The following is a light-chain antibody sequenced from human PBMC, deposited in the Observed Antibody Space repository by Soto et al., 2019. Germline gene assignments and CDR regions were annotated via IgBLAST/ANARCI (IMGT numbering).Light chain of an antibody. V-gene: IGLV2-8*01. CDR2: EVS. Sequence: QSALTQPRSASGSPGQSVTISCTGTSSDVGGYNYVSWYQQYPGKAPKLMIYEVSKRPSGVPDRFSGSKSGNTASLTVSGLQAEDEADYYCSSYAGSNNLVFGTGTKVTVL. CDR3: SSYAGSNNLV. CDR1: SSDVGGYNY. J-gene: IGLJ1*01.